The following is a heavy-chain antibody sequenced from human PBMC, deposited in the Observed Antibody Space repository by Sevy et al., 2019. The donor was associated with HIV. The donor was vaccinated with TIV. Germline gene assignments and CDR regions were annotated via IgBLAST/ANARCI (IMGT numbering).Heavy chain of an antibody. V-gene: IGHV3-30-3*01. D-gene: IGHD4-17*01. CDR2: ISYDGSDK. CDR3: ARPRANYVDNYFFYALDV. J-gene: IGHJ6*02. CDR1: GFAFSNYFA. Sequence: GGSLRLSCAASGFAFSNYFAMHWVRQAPGKGLEWVALISYDGSDKYYADSVKGRFTISRDNFKNTLYLQMNSLTTEDTAVYYCARPRANYVDNYFFYALDVWGQGTTLTVSS.